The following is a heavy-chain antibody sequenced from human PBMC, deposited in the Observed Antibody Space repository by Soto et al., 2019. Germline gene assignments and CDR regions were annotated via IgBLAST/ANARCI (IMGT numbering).Heavy chain of an antibody. J-gene: IGHJ4*02. D-gene: IGHD3-3*01. CDR3: AKAKFDFWSGYWSPSLDF. CDR1: RYTFTSYY. V-gene: IGHV1-2*02. Sequence: QVQLVQSGAEVKKPGASVKVSCKASRYTFTSYYIHWVRQAPGQGLEWMGWINPNNGYTKYTQKFQGRATVTRDTSITTAYLELTRLQSDDTAVYYCAKAKFDFWSGYWSPSLDFWGQGTLVTVSS. CDR2: INPNNGYT.